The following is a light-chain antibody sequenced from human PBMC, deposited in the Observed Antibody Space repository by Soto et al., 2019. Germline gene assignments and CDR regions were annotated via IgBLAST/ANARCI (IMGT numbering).Light chain of an antibody. CDR1: QSLLHSNGYNY. Sequence: DIVMTQSPLSLPVTPGEPASISCRSSQSLLHSNGYNYLDWYLQKPGQSPQILIYLGSNRASGVPDRFSGSGSGTDFTLKISRVEADDVGVYYCMQTLQTPLTFGPGTKVPIK. V-gene: IGKV2-28*01. CDR2: LGS. CDR3: MQTLQTPLT. J-gene: IGKJ3*01.